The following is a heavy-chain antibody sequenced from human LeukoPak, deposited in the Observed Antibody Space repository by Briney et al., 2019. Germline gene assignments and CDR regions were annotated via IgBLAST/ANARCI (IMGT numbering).Heavy chain of an antibody. CDR2: IKQDGSEK. V-gene: IGHV3-7*01. CDR1: GFTLSSYW. D-gene: IGHD2-2*01. CDR3: ARDDCSSISCYHNWFDP. Sequence: GGSLRLSYAASGFTLSSYWMSWVRQAPGKGLEWVANIKQDGSEKYYVDSVKGRFTISRDNAKNSLYLQMNSLRAEDTAVYYCARDDCSSISCYHNWFDPWGQGTLVTVSS. J-gene: IGHJ5*02.